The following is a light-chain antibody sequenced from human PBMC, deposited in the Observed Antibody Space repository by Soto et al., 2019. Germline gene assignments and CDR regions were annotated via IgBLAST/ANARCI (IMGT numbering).Light chain of an antibody. CDR2: AAS. CDR1: QGISNY. V-gene: IGKV1-27*01. J-gene: IGKJ3*01. CDR3: QKYNSAPFT. Sequence: DVQRTQSPSSLSASVGDRVTITCRASQGISNYLAWYQQKQGKVPKLLISAASTLQSGVPSRFSGSGSGTDFTLTIISLQPEDVATYYCQKYNSAPFTVGPGTKVHIK.